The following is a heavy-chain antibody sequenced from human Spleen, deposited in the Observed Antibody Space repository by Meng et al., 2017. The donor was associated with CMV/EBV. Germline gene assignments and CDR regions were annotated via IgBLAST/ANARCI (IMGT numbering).Heavy chain of an antibody. V-gene: IGHV3-48*03. CDR1: GFPFSRYW. Sequence: GESLKISCEASGFPFSRYWMSWVRQAPGKGLEWVSYISSSGSTIYYADSVKGRFTISRDNAKNSLYLQMNSLRAEDTAVYYCARDLSDSSGYRFPNWFDPWGQGTLVTVSS. CDR2: ISSSGSTI. J-gene: IGHJ5*02. CDR3: ARDLSDSSGYRFPNWFDP. D-gene: IGHD3-22*01.